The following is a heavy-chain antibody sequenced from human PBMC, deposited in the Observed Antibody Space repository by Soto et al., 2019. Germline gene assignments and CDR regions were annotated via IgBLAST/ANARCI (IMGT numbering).Heavy chain of an antibody. CDR2: ILVDGRT. V-gene: IGHV3-23*01. CDR3: AKATATGGGAFVI. CDR1: GFICSSYD. D-gene: IGHD2-8*02. Sequence: SLRLSCAASGFICSSYDMSWVRQAPGKGLEWVSTILVDGRTFYVDSVKGRSTISRDSSQNTVYLQMNSLTAGDTALYYCAKATATGGGAFVICGQGTMVTVSS. J-gene: IGHJ3*02.